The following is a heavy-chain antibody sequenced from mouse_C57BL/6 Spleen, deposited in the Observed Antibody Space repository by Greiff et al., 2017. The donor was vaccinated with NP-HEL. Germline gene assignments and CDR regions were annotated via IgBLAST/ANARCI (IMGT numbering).Heavy chain of an antibody. CDR3: AAGDYDYDVAWFAY. V-gene: IGHV5-17*01. CDR1: GFTFSDYG. D-gene: IGHD2-4*01. Sequence: EVQLVESGGGLVKPGGSLKLSCAASGFTFSDYGMHWVRQAPEKGLEWVAYISSGSSTIYYADTVKGRFTISRDNAKNTLFLQMTSLRSEDTAMYYCAAGDYDYDVAWFAYWGQGTLVTVSA. CDR2: ISSGSSTI. J-gene: IGHJ3*01.